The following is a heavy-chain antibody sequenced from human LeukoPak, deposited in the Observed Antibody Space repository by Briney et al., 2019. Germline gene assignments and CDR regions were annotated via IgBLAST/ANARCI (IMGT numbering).Heavy chain of an antibody. CDR3: ARIAAAGTFDY. J-gene: IGHJ4*02. V-gene: IGHV4-28*01. D-gene: IGHD6-13*01. Sequence: SETLSLTCAVSGYSISSSNWWGWIRQPPGKGLEWIGYIYYSGSTYYNPSLKSRVTMSVDTSKNQFSLQLSSVTAVDTAVYYCARIAAAGTFDYCGQGTPVTVSS. CDR1: GYSISSSNW. CDR2: IYYSGST.